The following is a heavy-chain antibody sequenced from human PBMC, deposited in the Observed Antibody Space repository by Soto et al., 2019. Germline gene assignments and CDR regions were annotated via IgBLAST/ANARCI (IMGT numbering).Heavy chain of an antibody. J-gene: IGHJ4*02. D-gene: IGHD1-26*01. V-gene: IGHV3-23*01. CDR1: GFTFGNYA. CDR3: VRDDIGVGLAY. CDR2: ISGSGGHI. Sequence: GGSLRLSCAASGFTFGNYATSWVRQAPGKGLEWVSRISGSGGHIYYTGSVKGRVTISRDNAKNTLYLQMNSLRAEDTAVSYCVRDDIGVGLAYWGLGTPVPVSS.